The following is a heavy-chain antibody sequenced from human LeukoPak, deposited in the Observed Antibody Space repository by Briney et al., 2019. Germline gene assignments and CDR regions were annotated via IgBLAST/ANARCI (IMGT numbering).Heavy chain of an antibody. J-gene: IGHJ4*02. D-gene: IGHD2-15*01. CDR1: GFSFSSKW. CDR3: ARWTGSNSGGSLDY. Sequence: PGGSLRLSCTASGFSFSSKWMHWVRQGPGRGLEWVARINHDASIRSYADSVKARFTISRDNSKNTLYLQMNSLRAEDTAVFYCARWTGSNSGGSLDYWGQGTLVTVSS. CDR2: INHDASIR. V-gene: IGHV3-74*01.